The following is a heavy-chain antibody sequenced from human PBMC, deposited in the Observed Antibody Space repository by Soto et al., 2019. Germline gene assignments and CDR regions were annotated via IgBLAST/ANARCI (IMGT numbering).Heavy chain of an antibody. CDR1: GFTFSSRA. CDR3: ARHPVATVTIFDY. CDR2: ITGGGDNT. Sequence: EVQLLESGGGLVQPGGSLRLSCAASGFTFSSRAMNWVRQAPGKGLEWVSGITGGGDNTYFADSVKGRFTIARDNSKNTVYLQMNSLRAEDTAVYYCARHPVATVTIFDYWGQGTLVTVSS. J-gene: IGHJ4*02. V-gene: IGHV3-23*01. D-gene: IGHD4-17*01.